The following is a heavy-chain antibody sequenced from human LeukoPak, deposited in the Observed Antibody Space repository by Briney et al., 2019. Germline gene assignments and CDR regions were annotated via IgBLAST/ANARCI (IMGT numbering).Heavy chain of an antibody. CDR3: ARVGGPFDA. CDR2: IYHSGST. V-gene: IGHV4-38-2*01. Sequence: SETLSLTCAVSGYSISSGSYWGWIRQPPGKGLEWIGSIYHSGSTYYYPSLKSRVTISVDTSKNQFSLEVSSVTAADTAVYYCARVGGPFDAWGQGTLVTVSS. CDR1: GYSISSGSY. J-gene: IGHJ5*02.